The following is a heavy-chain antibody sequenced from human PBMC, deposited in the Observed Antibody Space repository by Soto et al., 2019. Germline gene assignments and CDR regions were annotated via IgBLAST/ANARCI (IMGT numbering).Heavy chain of an antibody. Sequence: SETLSLTCTVCGGSISSGDYYWSWIRQPPGKGLEWIGYTYYSGSTYYNPSLKSRVTISVDTSKNQFSLKLSSVTAADTAVYYCARDMVRGSQAAFDIWGQGTMVTVSS. J-gene: IGHJ3*02. CDR2: TYYSGST. D-gene: IGHD3-10*01. CDR1: GGSISSGDYY. CDR3: ARDMVRGSQAAFDI. V-gene: IGHV4-30-4*01.